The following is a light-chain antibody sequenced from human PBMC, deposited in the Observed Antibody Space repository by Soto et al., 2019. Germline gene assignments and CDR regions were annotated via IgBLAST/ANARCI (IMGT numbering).Light chain of an antibody. Sequence: EIVLTQSPGTLSLSPGERATLSCRASQSVSSNYLAWYQQKPGQAPRLLIYGASNRATGIPDRFSGSGSGTGFTLTTSRLEPEDFAVYFCQQYGSSPPFTFGQGTKWIS. CDR3: QQYGSSPPFT. CDR1: QSVSSNY. CDR2: GAS. V-gene: IGKV3-20*01. J-gene: IGKJ2*01.